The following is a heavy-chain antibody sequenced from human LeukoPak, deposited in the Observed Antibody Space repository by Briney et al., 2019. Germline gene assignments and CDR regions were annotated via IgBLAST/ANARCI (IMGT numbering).Heavy chain of an antibody. CDR3: SRDFWRFGLDF. J-gene: IGHJ4*02. CDR1: GFTFNIYA. V-gene: IGHV3-49*03. Sequence: PGGSLRLSCAASGFTFNIYAMSWFRQAPGKGLEWVAFIRSKSYGGTSEYAASVRGRFTVSRDDSKSIAYLQMESLKTEDTAVYYCSRDFWRFGLDFWGQGTPVTVSS. CDR2: IRSKSYGGTS. D-gene: IGHD3-10*01.